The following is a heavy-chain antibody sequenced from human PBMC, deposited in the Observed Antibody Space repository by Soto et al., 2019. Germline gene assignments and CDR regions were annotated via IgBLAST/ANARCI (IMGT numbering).Heavy chain of an antibody. CDR3: ASDRVVAVPAAISYYYYGMDV. CDR1: GGTFSSYA. Sequence: SVKVSCKASGGTFSSYAISWVRQAPGQGLEWMGGIIPIFGTANYAQKFQGRVTITADESTSTAYMELSSLRSEDTAVYYRASDRVVAVPAAISYYYYGMDVWGQGTTVTVSS. J-gene: IGHJ6*02. D-gene: IGHD2-2*02. V-gene: IGHV1-69*13. CDR2: IIPIFGTA.